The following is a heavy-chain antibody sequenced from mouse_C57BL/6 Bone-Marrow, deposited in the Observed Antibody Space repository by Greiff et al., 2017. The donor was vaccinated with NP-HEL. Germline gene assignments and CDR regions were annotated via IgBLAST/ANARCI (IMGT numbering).Heavy chain of an antibody. D-gene: IGHD2-3*01. J-gene: IGHJ4*01. CDR2: IYPRSGNT. CDR1: GYTFTSYG. Sequence: VQLQQSGAELARPGASVKLSCKASGYTFTSYGISWVKQRTGQGLEWIGEIYPRSGNTYYNETFKGKATLTADKSSSTAYMELRSRTSEDSAVYFCARGGYYRNYYAMDYWGQGTSVTVSS. V-gene: IGHV1-81*01. CDR3: ARGGYYRNYYAMDY.